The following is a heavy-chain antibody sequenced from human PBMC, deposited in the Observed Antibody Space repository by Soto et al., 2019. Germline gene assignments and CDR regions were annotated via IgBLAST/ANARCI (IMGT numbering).Heavy chain of an antibody. CDR3: ARVYTSSSWYPMAIQPPSPGYYFDY. J-gene: IGHJ4*02. V-gene: IGHV3-21*01. Sequence: NPGGSLRLSCAASGFTFSSYSMNWVRQAPGKGLEWVSSISSSSSYIYYADSVKGRFTISRDNAKNSLYLQMNSLRAEDTAVYYCARVYTSSSWYPMAIQPPSPGYYFDYWGQGTLVTVSS. CDR2: ISSSSSYI. CDR1: GFTFSSYS. D-gene: IGHD6-13*01.